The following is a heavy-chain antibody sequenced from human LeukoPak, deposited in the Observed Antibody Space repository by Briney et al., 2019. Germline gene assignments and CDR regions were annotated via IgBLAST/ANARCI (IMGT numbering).Heavy chain of an antibody. D-gene: IGHD6-19*01. J-gene: IGHJ4*02. CDR3: ARSGYSSGVYYFDY. CDR1: GFTFSSYA. V-gene: IGHV3-21*01. CDR2: ISSSSGYI. Sequence: GGSLRLSCAASGFTFSSYAMNWVRQAPGKGLEWVSSISSSSGYIYYADSVRARFTISRVNAKNSLYLQMNSLRAEDTAVYYCARSGYSSGVYYFDYWGQGTLVTVSS.